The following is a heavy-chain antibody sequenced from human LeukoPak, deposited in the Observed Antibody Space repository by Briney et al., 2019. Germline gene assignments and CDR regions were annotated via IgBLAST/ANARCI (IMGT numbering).Heavy chain of an antibody. CDR3: ARGGYCSSSICYYFNAFDM. Sequence: GGSLRLSCTASGFTFSSHEMNWVRQAPGKGLEWLSYISSGGSTIYYPDSMEGRFTISRDNAKNSLFLQMNSLRAEDTAVYYCARGGYCSSSICYYFNAFDMWGQGTTVTVSS. V-gene: IGHV3-48*03. CDR2: ISSGGSTI. CDR1: GFTFSSHE. J-gene: IGHJ3*02. D-gene: IGHD2-2*01.